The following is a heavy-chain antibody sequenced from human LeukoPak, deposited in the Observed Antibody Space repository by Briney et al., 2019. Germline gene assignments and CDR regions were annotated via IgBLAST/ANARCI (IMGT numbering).Heavy chain of an antibody. J-gene: IGHJ3*02. CDR1: GGSNSSYY. D-gene: IGHD6-13*01. V-gene: IGHV4-59*08. CDR3: ARKHAAVKAFDI. Sequence: SETLSLTCTVSGGSNSSYYWSWIRQPPGKGLEWIGYIYYSGSTNYNPSLKSRVTISVDTSKNQFSLKLSSVTAADTAVYYCARKHAAVKAFDIWGQGTMVTVSS. CDR2: IYYSGST.